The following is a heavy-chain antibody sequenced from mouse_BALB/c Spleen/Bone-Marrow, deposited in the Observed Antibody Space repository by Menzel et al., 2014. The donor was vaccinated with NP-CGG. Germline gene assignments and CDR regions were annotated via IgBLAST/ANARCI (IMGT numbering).Heavy chain of an antibody. V-gene: IGHV2-3*01. CDR1: GYSLTNYG. CDR3: AKQDYYRYDNAMDY. CDR2: IWGDGSI. J-gene: IGHJ4*01. Sequence: VKLMESGPGLVEPSQSLSITCTVSGYSLTNYGVSWISQPPGKGLEWLGVIWGDGSINYHSALISRLTISKDNSKSQVCLKLNSLQTDDTATYYCAKQDYYRYDNAMDYLGQGTSVTVSS. D-gene: IGHD2-14*01.